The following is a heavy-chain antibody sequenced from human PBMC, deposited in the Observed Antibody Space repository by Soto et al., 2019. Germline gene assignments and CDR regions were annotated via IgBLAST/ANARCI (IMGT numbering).Heavy chain of an antibody. J-gene: IGHJ4*02. V-gene: IGHV3-30-3*01. D-gene: IGHD7-27*01. CDR2: ISYDGSNK. CDR1: GFTFSSYA. Sequence: QVQLVESGGGVVQPGRSLRLSCAASGFTFSSYAMHWVRQAPGKGLEWVAVISYDGSNKYYADSVKGRFTISRDNSKNTLYLQMNSLRAEDTAVYYCARDQTGDGDYCGQGTLVTVSS. CDR3: ARDQTGDGDY.